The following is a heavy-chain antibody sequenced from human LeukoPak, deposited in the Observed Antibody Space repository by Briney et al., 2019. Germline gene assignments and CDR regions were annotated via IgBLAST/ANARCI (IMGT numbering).Heavy chain of an antibody. J-gene: IGHJ4*02. D-gene: IGHD5-18*01. CDR1: GIIFSNYW. CDR3: ARGGGYSYGSFVY. CDR2: INRDGSST. Sequence: PGGSLRLSCAASGIIFSNYWMHWVRQAPGKGLVWVSRINRDGSSTSYADSVKGRFTISRDNAKNTLYLQMNSLRAEDTAVYYCARGGGYSYGSFVYWGQGTLVTVSS. V-gene: IGHV3-74*01.